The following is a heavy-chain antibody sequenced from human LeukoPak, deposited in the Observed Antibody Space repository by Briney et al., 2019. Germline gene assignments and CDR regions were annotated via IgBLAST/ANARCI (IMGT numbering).Heavy chain of an antibody. CDR3: ARDPGYSGYDSDY. Sequence: EASVKVSCKASGGTFSSYAISWVRQAPGQGLEWMGRIIPILGIANYAQKFQGRVTITADKSTSTAYMEPSSLRSEDTAVYYCARDPGYSGYDSDYWGQGTLVTVSS. CDR2: IIPILGIA. D-gene: IGHD5-12*01. J-gene: IGHJ4*02. CDR1: GGTFSSYA. V-gene: IGHV1-69*04.